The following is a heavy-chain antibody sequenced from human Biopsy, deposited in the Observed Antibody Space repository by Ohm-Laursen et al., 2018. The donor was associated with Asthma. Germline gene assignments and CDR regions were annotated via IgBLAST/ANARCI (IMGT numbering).Heavy chain of an antibody. CDR1: GGTFSSSS. CDR3: ARGPEYVRSSGALDY. CDR2: IIPIFGPT. V-gene: IGHV1-69*15. J-gene: IGHJ4*02. Sequence: GSSVKVSCKASGGTFSSSSINWVRQAPGQGLEWMGRIIPIFGPTNYAQKFQGRVTISADDSTSTAYMELSSLSSEDTALYYCARGPEYVRSSGALDYWGQGTLVTVSS. D-gene: IGHD2-2*01.